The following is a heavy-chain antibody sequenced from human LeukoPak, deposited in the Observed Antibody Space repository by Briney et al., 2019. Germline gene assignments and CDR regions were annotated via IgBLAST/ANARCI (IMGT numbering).Heavy chain of an antibody. D-gene: IGHD3-9*01. J-gene: IGHJ4*02. CDR2: IYTSGST. CDR3: ARDSQDILTGYSTFDY. Sequence: SETLSLTCTVSGGSISSYYWSWIRQPAGKGLEWIGRIYTSGSTNYNPSLKSRVTMSVDTSKNQFSLKLSSVTAADTAVYYCARDSQDILTGYSTFDYWGQGTLVTVSS. CDR1: GGSISSYY. V-gene: IGHV4-4*07.